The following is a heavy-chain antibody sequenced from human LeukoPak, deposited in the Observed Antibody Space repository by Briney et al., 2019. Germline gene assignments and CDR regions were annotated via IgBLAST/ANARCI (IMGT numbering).Heavy chain of an antibody. V-gene: IGHV5-51*01. CDR2: IYPGDSEI. D-gene: IGHD5-18*01. CDR1: GYSFTTNW. Sequence: GESLNISCKGSGYSFTTNWIGWVRQMPGKGLEWMGIIYPGDSEIRYSPSFQGQVTISADKSITTAYLQWSSLKASDTAMYYCVRSRGYSYGYSYYFDYWGQGTLVTVSS. J-gene: IGHJ4*02. CDR3: VRSRGYSYGYSYYFDY.